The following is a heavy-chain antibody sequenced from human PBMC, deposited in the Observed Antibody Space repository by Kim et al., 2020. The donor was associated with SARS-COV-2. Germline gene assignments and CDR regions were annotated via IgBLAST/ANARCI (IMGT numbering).Heavy chain of an antibody. J-gene: IGHJ6*02. V-gene: IGHV3-48*02. CDR3: ASQLGDSFHYYYYGMDV. CDR1: GFTFSSYS. Sequence: GGSLRLSCAASGFTFSSYSMNWVRQAPGKGLEWVSYISSSSSTIYYADSVKGRFTISRDNAKNSLYLQMNSLRDEDTAVYYCASQLGDSFHYYYYGMDVWGQGTTVTFSS. CDR2: ISSSSSTI. D-gene: IGHD5-18*01.